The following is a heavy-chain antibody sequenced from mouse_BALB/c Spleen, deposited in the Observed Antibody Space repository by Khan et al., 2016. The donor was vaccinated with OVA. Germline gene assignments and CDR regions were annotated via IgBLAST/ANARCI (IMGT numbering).Heavy chain of an antibody. J-gene: IGHJ3*01. V-gene: IGHV5-6*01. CDR3: ASHVTGSFAY. CDR2: ISSDGDYT. D-gene: IGHD4-1*01. CDR1: GFTFSSYS. Sequence: EVELVESGGDLVKPGGSLKLSCAASGFTFSSYSMSWVRQTPDKRLEWIASISSDGDYTYYPDSVTGRFTISSDNAKNALYLQMSSLKSEDTAMYYGASHVTGSFAYWGQGTLVTVSA.